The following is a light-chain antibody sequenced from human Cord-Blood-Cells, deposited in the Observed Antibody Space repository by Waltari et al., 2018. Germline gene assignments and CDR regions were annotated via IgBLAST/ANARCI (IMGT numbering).Light chain of an antibody. CDR3: QQYDNLPLT. J-gene: IGKJ4*01. CDR2: DAS. CDR1: QDISNY. V-gene: IGKV1-33*01. Sequence: DIQMTQSSYTLSASVGHRVTITCQASQDISNYLNWYQQKPWKAPKLLIYDASNLETGVPSRFSGSGSGTDFTFTISSLQPEDIATYYCQQYDNLPLTFGGGTKVEIK.